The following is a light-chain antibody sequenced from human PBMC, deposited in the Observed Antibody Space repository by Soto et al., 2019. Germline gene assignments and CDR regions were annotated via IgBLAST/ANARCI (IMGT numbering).Light chain of an antibody. V-gene: IGKV3-20*01. CDR3: QRYGVLPPYT. CDR1: QSVSSNY. CDR2: GAS. J-gene: IGKJ2*01. Sequence: EIVLTQSPGTLSLSPGERATLSCRASQSVSSNYLAWYQQKPGQAPRLLIYGASSRATGIPDRFSGSGSGIDFPLTASRLEPDDHAEYYCQRYGVLPPYTVVQGTKLEI.